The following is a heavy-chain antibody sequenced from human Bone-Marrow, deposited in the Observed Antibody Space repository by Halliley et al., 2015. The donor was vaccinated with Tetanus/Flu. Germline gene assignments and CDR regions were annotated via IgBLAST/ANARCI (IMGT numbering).Heavy chain of an antibody. J-gene: IGHJ5*02. CDR3: AKPGPLEWLFYFDP. V-gene: IGHV3-30*18. D-gene: IGHD3-3*01. Sequence: VAVISYEGSQKYYADSVKGRFTISRDNSKDTLYLQMNSLRAEDTAVYYCAKPGPLEWLFYFDPWGHGTLVTVSS. CDR2: ISYEGSQK.